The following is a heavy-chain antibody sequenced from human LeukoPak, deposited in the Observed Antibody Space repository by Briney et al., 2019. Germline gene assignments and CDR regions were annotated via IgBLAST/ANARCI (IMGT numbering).Heavy chain of an antibody. V-gene: IGHV3-30*18. D-gene: IGHD3-16*01. J-gene: IGHJ4*02. CDR1: GFTFNNYG. CDR2: ISYDGRNI. Sequence: GGSLRLSCAASGFTFNNYGMHWVRQAPGKGLEWVAVISYDGRNIHYPDSVKGRFTISRDNSKNTLYLEMSSLRVEDTAIYYCAKWPEGAMDYFDYWGQGTLVTVSS. CDR3: AKWPEGAMDYFDY.